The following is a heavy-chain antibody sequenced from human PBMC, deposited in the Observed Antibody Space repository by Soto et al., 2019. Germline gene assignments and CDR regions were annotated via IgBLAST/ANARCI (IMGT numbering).Heavy chain of an antibody. CDR3: ARSVAASGEMDYFDY. Sequence: QITLKASGPTLLKPTQTLTLTCSCSGFSLGTSGVAVGWIRQPPGKALEWLALIYGDNDKRYRSYLKNRLTITQDTSKNQVILQMTDMDPVDTATYYCARSVAASGEMDYFDYWGQGTLVTVSS. CDR1: GFSLGTSGVA. J-gene: IGHJ4*02. D-gene: IGHD3-10*01. V-gene: IGHV2-5*02. CDR2: IYGDNDK.